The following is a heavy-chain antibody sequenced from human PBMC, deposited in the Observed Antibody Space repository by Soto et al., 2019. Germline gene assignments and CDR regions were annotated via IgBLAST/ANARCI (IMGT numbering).Heavy chain of an antibody. V-gene: IGHV3-23*01. CDR1: GFTFSRYA. CDR2: ISYSDHST. CDR3: ARRGGSNGWGDFDS. Sequence: EVQLWESGGGLVQPGGSLRLSCAASGFTFSRYAMNWVRQAPGKGLEWVSSISYSDHSTYYADSVKGRFTISRDNSKDTLYLQMNNLRAEDTAVYDCARRGGSNGWGDFDSWGQGTLVSVSS. D-gene: IGHD6-19*01. J-gene: IGHJ4*02.